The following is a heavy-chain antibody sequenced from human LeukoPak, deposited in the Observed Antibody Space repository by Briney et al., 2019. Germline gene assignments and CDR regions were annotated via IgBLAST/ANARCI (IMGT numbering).Heavy chain of an antibody. J-gene: IGHJ4*02. D-gene: IGHD2-21*02. CDR3: AKARLGRGDCCPFEF. CDR1: GFTFSSYA. V-gene: IGHV3-23*01. Sequence: GGSLRLSCAASGFTFSSYAMTWVRQAPGKGLEWVSTISASGGNTYYADSVKGRFTISRDSSKNTLFLQMNSLRAEDTAVYSCAKARLGRGDCCPFEFWGRGTLVTVSS. CDR2: ISASGGNT.